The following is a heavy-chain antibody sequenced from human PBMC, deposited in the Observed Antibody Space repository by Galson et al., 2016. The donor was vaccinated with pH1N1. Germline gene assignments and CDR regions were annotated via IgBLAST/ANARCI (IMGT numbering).Heavy chain of an antibody. CDR1: GLTFNSYG. D-gene: IGHD5-12*01. V-gene: IGHV3-30*02. Sequence: SLRLSCAASGLTFNSYGMHWVRQAPGKGPEWVAFIRYDGSNKYYADSVKGRFTISRDNSKNMLYLQMNSLRTEDTAVYYCAKDRGYSYGRFFDYWGQGALDIVSS. CDR3: AKDRGYSYGRFFDY. CDR2: IRYDGSNK. J-gene: IGHJ4*02.